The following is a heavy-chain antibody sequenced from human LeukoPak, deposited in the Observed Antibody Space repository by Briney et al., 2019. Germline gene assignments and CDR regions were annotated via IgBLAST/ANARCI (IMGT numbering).Heavy chain of an antibody. CDR1: GFTFSSYA. J-gene: IGHJ4*02. CDR3: ATASGYLTPKNY. V-gene: IGHV3-23*01. CDR2: ISGSGGST. D-gene: IGHD3-9*01. Sequence: GGSLRLSCAASGFTFSSYAMSWVRQAPGKGLEWVSAISGSGGSTYYADSVKGRFSISRDNSNNTLYLQMNSLRAEDTAVYYCATASGYLTPKNYWGQGTLVTVSS.